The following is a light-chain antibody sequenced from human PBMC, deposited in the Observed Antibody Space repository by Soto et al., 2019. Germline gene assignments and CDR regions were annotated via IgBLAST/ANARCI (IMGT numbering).Light chain of an antibody. CDR3: QVWDGSSDVI. CDR1: NIGGRN. Sequence: SYELTQPPSVSVAPGQTARIACGGTNIGGRNVHWYQQKPGQAPVLVVYDDSDRPSGIPERISGSKSGNTAALTISRVEAGDEADYYCQVWDGSSDVIFGGGTKLTVL. CDR2: DDS. J-gene: IGLJ2*01. V-gene: IGLV3-21*02.